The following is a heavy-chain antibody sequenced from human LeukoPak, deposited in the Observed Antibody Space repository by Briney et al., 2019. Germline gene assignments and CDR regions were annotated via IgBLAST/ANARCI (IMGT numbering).Heavy chain of an antibody. D-gene: IGHD1-26*01. V-gene: IGHV1-2*02. Sequence: GASVKVSCKTSGYTFTGYYIHWVRQAPGQGLEWMGWINPNSGGTNYAQNFQGRVTMTRDTSINTAYMELGRLRSDDTAVYYCARVGSGSYYVTTHYYFDYWGQGTLVTVSS. J-gene: IGHJ4*02. CDR3: ARVGSGSYYVTTHYYFDY. CDR2: INPNSGGT. CDR1: GYTFTGYY.